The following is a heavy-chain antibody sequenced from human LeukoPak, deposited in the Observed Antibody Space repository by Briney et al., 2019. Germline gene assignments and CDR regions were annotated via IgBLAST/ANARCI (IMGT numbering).Heavy chain of an antibody. D-gene: IGHD4-17*01. J-gene: IGHJ6*03. V-gene: IGHV3-11*01. CDR3: ARVYYGDYVNYYYYMDV. CDR1: GFTFSTYW. Sequence: GGSLRLSCAASGFTFSTYWMSWVRQAPGKGLEWVSYISDSGTTIFYADSVKGRFTISRDNAKNSLYLQMNSLRAADTAVYYCARVYYGDYVNYYYYMDVWGKGTTVTVSS. CDR2: ISDSGTTI.